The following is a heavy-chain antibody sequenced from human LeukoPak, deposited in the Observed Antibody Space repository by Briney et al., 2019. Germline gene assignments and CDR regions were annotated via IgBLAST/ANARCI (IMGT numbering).Heavy chain of an antibody. CDR2: IYYSGST. CDR3: ARDPRGYSGYRDY. Sequence: PSETLSLTCTVSGGSISSSSYYWGWIRQPPGKGLEWIGSIYYSGSTYYNPSLKSRVTISVDTSKNQFSLKLSSVTAAGTAVYYCARDPRGYSGYRDYWGQGTLVTVSS. D-gene: IGHD5-12*01. CDR1: GGSISSSSYY. V-gene: IGHV4-39*07. J-gene: IGHJ4*02.